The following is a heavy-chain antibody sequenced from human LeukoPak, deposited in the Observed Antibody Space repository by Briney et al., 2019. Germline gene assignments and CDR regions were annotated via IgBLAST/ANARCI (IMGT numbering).Heavy chain of an antibody. Sequence: GGSLRLSCAASGFTFSNAWMSWVRQAPGKGLEWVGGIKSKTDGGTTDYAAPVKGRFTISRDDSKNTLYLQMNSLKTEDTAVYYCTTDNYYDSSGYYYWGQGTLVTVSS. CDR1: GFTFSNAW. D-gene: IGHD3-22*01. CDR3: TTDNYYDSSGYYY. J-gene: IGHJ4*02. CDR2: IKSKTDGGTT. V-gene: IGHV3-15*01.